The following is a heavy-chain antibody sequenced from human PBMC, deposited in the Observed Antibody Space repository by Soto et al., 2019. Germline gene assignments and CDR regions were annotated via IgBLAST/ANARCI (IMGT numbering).Heavy chain of an antibody. V-gene: IGHV4-30-2*01. CDR3: AREGGSVSPDWYFNV. D-gene: IGHD1-26*01. Sequence: QLQLRESGSGLVKSSQTQSLTCAVSGGPISSGGYSWSWLRQPPGKGLEWIGYIFHSGSTYYNPSLKSRVTIPVDGSKNHSSLELSSVTAADTAVYYCAREGGSVSPDWYFNVWGRGTLVTVSS. CDR1: GGPISSGGYS. J-gene: IGHJ2*01. CDR2: IFHSGST.